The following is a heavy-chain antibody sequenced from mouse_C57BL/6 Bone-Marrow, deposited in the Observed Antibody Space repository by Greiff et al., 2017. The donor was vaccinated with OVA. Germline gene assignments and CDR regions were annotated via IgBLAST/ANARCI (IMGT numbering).Heavy chain of an antibody. D-gene: IGHD2-4*01. CDR2: IDPGDGDT. J-gene: IGHJ2*01. V-gene: IGHV14-4*01. CDR1: GFNIKDDY. CDR3: TNYGYYFDY. Sequence: VQLQQSGAELVRPGASVKLSCTASGFNIKDDYMHWVKQRPEQGLEWIGWIDPGDGDTEYASKFQGKATITADTSSNTAYLQLSSLTSEDTAVYYCTNYGYYFDYWGQGTTLTVSS.